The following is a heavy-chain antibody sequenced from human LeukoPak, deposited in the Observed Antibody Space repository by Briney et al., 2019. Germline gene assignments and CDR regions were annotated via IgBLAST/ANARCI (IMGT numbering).Heavy chain of an antibody. J-gene: IGHJ6*04. CDR1: GFTFSSYA. CDR3: ARDRVPAAKRSGSMDV. D-gene: IGHD2-2*01. V-gene: IGHV3-23*01. Sequence: GGSLRLSCAASGFTFSSYAMSWVRQAPGKGLEWVSAISGSGDSTYYADSVQGRFTISRDNSKNTLYLQMNSLRAEDTAVYYCARDRVPAAKRSGSMDVWGKGTTVTVSS. CDR2: ISGSGDST.